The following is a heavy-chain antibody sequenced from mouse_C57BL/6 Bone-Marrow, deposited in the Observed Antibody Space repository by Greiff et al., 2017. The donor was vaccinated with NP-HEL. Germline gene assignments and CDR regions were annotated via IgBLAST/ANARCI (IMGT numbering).Heavy chain of an antibody. CDR1: GYSITSVY. CDR3: ARLGYDGYLYFDV. Sequence: EVQLVESGPGLAKPSQTLSLTCSVTGYSITSVYWTWSRTFPGNKLEYMGYISYSGSTYYIPSLNSRISITRDTSKNQYYLQLNSVTTEDTATYYCARLGYDGYLYFDVWGTGTTVTVSS. CDR2: ISYSGST. D-gene: IGHD2-3*01. J-gene: IGHJ1*03. V-gene: IGHV3-8*01.